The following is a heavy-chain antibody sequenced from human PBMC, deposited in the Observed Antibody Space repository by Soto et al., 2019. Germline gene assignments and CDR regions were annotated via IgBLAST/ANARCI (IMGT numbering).Heavy chain of an antibody. V-gene: IGHV1-69*01. J-gene: IGHJ6*02. CDR3: AKVVVPAAIRGGDYYYGMDV. CDR1: GGSFGSYA. D-gene: IGHD2-2*02. Sequence: SVKVPCKASGGSFGSYAIIWVRQAHGQGLEWMGGIIPIFGTANYAQKFQGRVTITADESTSTAYMELNSLRAEDTAVYYCAKVVVPAAIRGGDYYYGMDVWGQGTTVTVSS. CDR2: IIPIFGTA.